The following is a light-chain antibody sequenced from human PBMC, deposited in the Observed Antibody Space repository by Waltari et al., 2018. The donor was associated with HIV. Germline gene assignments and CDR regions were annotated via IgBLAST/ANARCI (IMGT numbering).Light chain of an antibody. CDR1: QSVSSN. Sequence: ETVMTQSPAPLSVSPVETAPLSCRASQSVSSNLAWYQQKPGQAPRLLIYGASTRATGIPARFSGSGSGTEFTLTISSLQSEDFAVYYCQQYDNWPPLTFGGGTKVEIK. V-gene: IGKV3-15*01. CDR2: GAS. J-gene: IGKJ4*01. CDR3: QQYDNWPPLT.